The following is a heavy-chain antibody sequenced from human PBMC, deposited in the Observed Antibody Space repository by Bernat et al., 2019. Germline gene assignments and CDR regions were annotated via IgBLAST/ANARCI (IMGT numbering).Heavy chain of an antibody. D-gene: IGHD6-6*01. V-gene: IGHV4-39*01. Sequence: QLQLQESGPGLVKPSETLSLTCTVSGGSISSSSYYWGWIRQPPGKGLEWIGSIYYSGSTYYNPSLKSRVTISVDTSKNQFSLKLSSVTAAYTAVYYCARQYSSSSLYYYYYYMDVWGKGTTVTVSS. J-gene: IGHJ6*03. CDR3: ARQYSSSSLYYYYYYMDV. CDR2: IYYSGST. CDR1: GGSISSSSYY.